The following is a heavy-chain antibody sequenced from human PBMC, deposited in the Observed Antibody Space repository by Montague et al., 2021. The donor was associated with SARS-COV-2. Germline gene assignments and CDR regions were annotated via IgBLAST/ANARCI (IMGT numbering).Heavy chain of an antibody. CDR3: ARIRYDILTGYYYGMDV. Sequence: PALVKPTQTLTLTCTFSGFSLSTSGMCVSWIRQPPGKALEWLALIDWDDDKYYSTSLKTRLTISKDTSKNQVVLTMTNMDPVDTATYYCARIRYDILTGYYYGMDVWGQGTTVTASS. V-gene: IGHV2-70*01. J-gene: IGHJ6*02. CDR1: GFSLSTSGMC. CDR2: IDWDDDK. D-gene: IGHD3-9*01.